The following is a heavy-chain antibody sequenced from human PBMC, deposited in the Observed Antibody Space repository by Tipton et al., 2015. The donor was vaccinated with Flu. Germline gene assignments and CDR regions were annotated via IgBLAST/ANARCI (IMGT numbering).Heavy chain of an antibody. CDR2: IRHDESDK. CDR1: GFTFSGYW. CDR3: AKDGWDTSGWYPFDY. J-gene: IGHJ4*02. V-gene: IGHV3-30*02. D-gene: IGHD6-19*01. Sequence: SLRLSCAASGFTFSGYWMHWVRQAPGKGLEWVAFIRHDESDKYYADSVKGRFTISRDNSKNALYLLINSLRTEDTAMYYCAKDGWDTSGWYPFDYWGQGTLVTVSS.